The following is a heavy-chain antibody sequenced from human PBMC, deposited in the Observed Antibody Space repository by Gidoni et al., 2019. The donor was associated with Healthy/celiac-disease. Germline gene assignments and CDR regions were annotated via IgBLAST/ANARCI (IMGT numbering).Heavy chain of an antibody. Sequence: EVQLLESGGGLVQPGGSLRLSCAASGFTFSSYARSWVRQAPGKGLEWVSAISGSGGSTYYADSVKGRFTISRDNSKNTLYLQMNSLRAEDTAVYYCAKGVGYCSSTSCYDGLIDYWGQGTLVTVSS. D-gene: IGHD2-2*01. CDR2: ISGSGGST. CDR3: AKGVGYCSSTSCYDGLIDY. V-gene: IGHV3-23*01. CDR1: GFTFSSYA. J-gene: IGHJ4*02.